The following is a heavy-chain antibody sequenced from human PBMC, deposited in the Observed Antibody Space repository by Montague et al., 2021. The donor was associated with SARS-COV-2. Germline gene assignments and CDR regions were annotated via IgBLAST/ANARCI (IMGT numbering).Heavy chain of an antibody. CDR3: ARIPVSGTAMDQYYSYYGMDV. V-gene: IGHV2-70*01. CDR2: IDWDDDK. J-gene: IGHJ6*02. D-gene: IGHD5-18*01. CDR1: GFSLSTSGMC. Sequence: PALAKPTQTLTLTCTFSGFSLSTSGMCVSWIRQPPGKALEWLALIDWDDDKYYSTSLKTRLTISKGTSKNQVVLTMTNMDPVDTVTYYCARIPVSGTAMDQYYSYYGMDVWGQGTTVTVSS.